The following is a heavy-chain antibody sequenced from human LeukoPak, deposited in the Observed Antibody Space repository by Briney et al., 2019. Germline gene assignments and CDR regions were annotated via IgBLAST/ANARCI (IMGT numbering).Heavy chain of an antibody. Sequence: GGSLRLSCAASGFIFSNYAMHWVRQAPGKGLEWVAVTSYDGSNKYYADSVKGRFTISRDNSKNTLYLQMNSLRVEDTAVYYCARHGAGATLLYYYYYMDVWGKGTTVTVSS. D-gene: IGHD1-26*01. V-gene: IGHV3-30*04. CDR3: ARHGAGATLLYYYYYMDV. J-gene: IGHJ6*03. CDR2: TSYDGSNK. CDR1: GFIFSNYA.